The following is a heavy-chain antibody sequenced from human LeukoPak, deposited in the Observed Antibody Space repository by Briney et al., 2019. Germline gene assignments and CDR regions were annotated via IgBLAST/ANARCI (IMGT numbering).Heavy chain of an antibody. CDR2: ISYDGSNK. CDR3: ARGGEGYLDY. Sequence: PGRSLRLSCAASGFTFSSYAMHWVRQAPGKGLEWVAVISYDGSNKYYAGSVKGRFTISRDNSKNTLYLQMNSLRAEDTAVYYCARGGEGYLDYWGQGTLVTVSS. J-gene: IGHJ4*02. V-gene: IGHV3-30-3*01. CDR1: GFTFSSYA.